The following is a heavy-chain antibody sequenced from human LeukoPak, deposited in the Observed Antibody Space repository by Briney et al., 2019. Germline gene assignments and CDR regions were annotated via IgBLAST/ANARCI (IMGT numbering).Heavy chain of an antibody. CDR3: ARGGGYFLIDAFDI. CDR2: MYYNRST. CDR1: GGSISSYY. J-gene: IGHJ3*02. D-gene: IGHD3-22*01. V-gene: IGHV4-59*01. Sequence: SQTLSLTCTVSGGSISSYYWSWIRQPPGKGLEWIGYMYYNRSTNYNPSLKSRVTISVDTSKNQFSLKLSSVTAADTAVYYCARGGGYFLIDAFDIWGLGTMVTVSS.